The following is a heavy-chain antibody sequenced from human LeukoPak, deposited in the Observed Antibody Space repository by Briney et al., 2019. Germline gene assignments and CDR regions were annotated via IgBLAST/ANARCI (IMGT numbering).Heavy chain of an antibody. CDR2: IIPIFGTA. Sequence: SVKVSCKASGGTFSSYAISWVLQAPGQGLEWMGGIIPIFGTANYAQKFQGRVTITADESTSTAYMELSSLRSEDTAVYYCARGGPLYYYYMDVWGKGTTVTVSS. CDR3: ARGGPLYYYYMDV. V-gene: IGHV1-69*01. CDR1: GGTFSSYA. J-gene: IGHJ6*03. D-gene: IGHD3-16*01.